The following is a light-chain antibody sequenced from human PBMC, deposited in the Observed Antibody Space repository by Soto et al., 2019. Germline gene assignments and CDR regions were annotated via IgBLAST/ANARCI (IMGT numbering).Light chain of an antibody. CDR3: QHYGSSPYT. CDR2: AAS. Sequence: EIVLTQSPGTLSLSPGERATLSCRASQSFSNTYLGWYQQKPGQAPRLLIYAASSRATGLPDRFSGSGSGTDFTLTISRLEPEDVGVFYCQHYGSSPYTFRQGTKLGIK. V-gene: IGKV3-20*01. J-gene: IGKJ2*01. CDR1: QSFSNTY.